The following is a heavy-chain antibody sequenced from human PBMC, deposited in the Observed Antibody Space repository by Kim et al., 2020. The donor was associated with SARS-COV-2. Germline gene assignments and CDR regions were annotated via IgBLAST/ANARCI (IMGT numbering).Heavy chain of an antibody. J-gene: IGHJ4*02. D-gene: IGHD3-9*01. Sequence: SETLSLTCTVSGGSVSSGSYYWSWIRQPPGKGLEWIAYIYYSGSNSYNPSLKSRLTISVDTSKNQFSLKLSSVTAADTAVYYCARALRPHLTVAHFDYWGQGTLVTVSS. CDR2: IYYSGSN. CDR3: ARALRPHLTVAHFDY. CDR1: GGSVSSGSYY. V-gene: IGHV4-61*01.